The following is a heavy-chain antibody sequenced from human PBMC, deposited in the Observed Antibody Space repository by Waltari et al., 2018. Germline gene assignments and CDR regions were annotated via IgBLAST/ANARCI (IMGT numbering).Heavy chain of an antibody. J-gene: IGHJ3*02. Sequence: QVQLVQSGAEVKKPGSSVKVSCKASGGTFSSYAISWVPQAPGQGLEWMGGIIPIFGTANYAQKFQGRVTITADKSTSTAYMELSSLRSEDTAVYYCAEGYCTNGVCNDAFDIWGQGTMVTVSS. CDR1: GGTFSSYA. CDR3: AEGYCTNGVCNDAFDI. CDR2: IIPIFGTA. D-gene: IGHD2-8*01. V-gene: IGHV1-69*14.